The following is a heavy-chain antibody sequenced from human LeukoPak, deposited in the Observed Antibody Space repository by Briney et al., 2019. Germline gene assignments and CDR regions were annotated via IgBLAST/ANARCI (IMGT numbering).Heavy chain of an antibody. V-gene: IGHV4-4*07. D-gene: IGHD3-16*02. J-gene: IGHJ6*03. CDR1: GGSISSYY. CDR2: IYTSGST. CDR3: ARARMITFGGVIVGGYYYYMDV. Sequence: SETLSLTCTVSGGSISSYYWSWIRQPAGKGLEWIGRIYTSGSTNYNPSLKSRVTMSVDTSKNQFSLKLSSVTAADTAVYYCARARMITFGGVIVGGYYYYMDVWGKGTTVTISS.